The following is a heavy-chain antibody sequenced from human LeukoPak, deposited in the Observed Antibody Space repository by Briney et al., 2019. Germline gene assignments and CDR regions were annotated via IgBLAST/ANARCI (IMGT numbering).Heavy chain of an antibody. V-gene: IGHV1-69*13. CDR1: GGTFSSYA. Sequence: ASVKVSCKASGGTFSSYAISWARQAPGQGLEWMGGIIPIFGTANYAQKFQGRVTITADESTSTAYMELSSLRSEDTAVYYCARDSEKNWEGNAFDIWGQGTMVTVSS. CDR3: ARDSEKNWEGNAFDI. J-gene: IGHJ3*02. D-gene: IGHD7-27*01. CDR2: IIPIFGTA.